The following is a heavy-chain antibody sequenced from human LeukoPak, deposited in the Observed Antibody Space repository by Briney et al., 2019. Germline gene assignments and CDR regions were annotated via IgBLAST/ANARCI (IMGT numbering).Heavy chain of an antibody. CDR3: ARDPEGFGATYFDY. D-gene: IGHD3-16*01. V-gene: IGHV3-21*01. CDR1: GFSFRSYN. J-gene: IGHJ4*02. Sequence: GGSLRLSCADSGFSFRSYNMNWVRQAPGQGLEWVSSISRSASNIYYADSVKGRFTISRDNAKNSFYLQMNSLRAEDTAVFYCARDPEGFGATYFDYWGQGTLVTVSS. CDR2: ISRSASNI.